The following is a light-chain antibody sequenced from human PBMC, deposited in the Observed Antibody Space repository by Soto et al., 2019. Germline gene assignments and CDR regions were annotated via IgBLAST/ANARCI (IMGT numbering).Light chain of an antibody. CDR1: QTVSSN. J-gene: IGKJ2*01. Sequence: EVVMTQSPATLSVSPGERVTLSCRARQTVSSNLAPYQQKPGQAPRLLIYGAFTRATGIPARFSGNRSGTEFTLTISGLQSEDFAVYYCHQYNNWPYTFGQGTRLEI. V-gene: IGKV3-15*01. CDR2: GAF. CDR3: HQYNNWPYT.